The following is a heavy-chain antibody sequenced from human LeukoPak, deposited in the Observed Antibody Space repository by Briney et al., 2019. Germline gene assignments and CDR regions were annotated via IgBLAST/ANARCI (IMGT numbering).Heavy chain of an antibody. CDR3: ARDSSGYYSPPVKFDY. D-gene: IGHD3-22*01. CDR2: ISAYNGNT. Sequence: ASVKVSCKASGYTFTSYGISWVRQAPGQGLEWMGWISAYNGNTNYAQKLQGRVTMTTDTSTSTAYMELRSLRSDDTAVYYCARDSSGYYSPPVKFDYWAREPWSPSPQ. V-gene: IGHV1-18*01. J-gene: IGHJ4*02. CDR1: GYTFTSYG.